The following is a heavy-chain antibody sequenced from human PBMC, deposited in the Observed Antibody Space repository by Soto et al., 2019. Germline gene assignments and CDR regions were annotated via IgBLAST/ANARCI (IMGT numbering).Heavy chain of an antibody. V-gene: IGHV3-30*04. Sequence: VQLVESGGGLVQPGGSLRLSCAASEFTFSNYPMHWVRQAPGKGLEWVAVISYDGYNKYYADSVKGRFTISRDNSKNTLYLQMNSLRVEDTAVYYCARDRYDSNGYYGPFDYWGQGTLVTVSS. D-gene: IGHD3-22*01. J-gene: IGHJ4*02. CDR3: ARDRYDSNGYYGPFDY. CDR2: ISYDGYNK. CDR1: EFTFSNYP.